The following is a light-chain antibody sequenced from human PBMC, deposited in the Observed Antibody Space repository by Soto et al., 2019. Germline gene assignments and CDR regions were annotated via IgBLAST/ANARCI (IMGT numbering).Light chain of an antibody. J-gene: IGLJ2*01. CDR3: SSYTSSSTSVV. V-gene: IGLV2-14*01. CDR1: SSDVGGYKY. CDR2: EVS. Sequence: QSALTQPASVSGSPGQSITISCTGTSSDVGGYKYVSWYQQYPGKAPKLMIYEVSYRPSGVSNRFSGSKSGNTASLTISGLQAEDEADYYCSSYTSSSTSVVFGGGTKVTVL.